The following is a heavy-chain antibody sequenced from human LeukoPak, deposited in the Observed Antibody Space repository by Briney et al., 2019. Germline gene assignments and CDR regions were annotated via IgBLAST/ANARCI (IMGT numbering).Heavy chain of an antibody. D-gene: IGHD6-19*01. J-gene: IGHJ6*03. CDR2: IYYSGST. V-gene: IGHV4-59*01. CDR1: GGSISSYY. CDR3: ARGAWYSSGWYYYYYMDV. Sequence: SETLSLTCTVSGGSISSYYWSWIRQPPGKGLEWIGYIYYSGSTNYNPSLKSRVTISVDTSKTQFSLKLSSVTAADTAVYYCARGAWYSSGWYYYYYMDVWGKGTTVTISS.